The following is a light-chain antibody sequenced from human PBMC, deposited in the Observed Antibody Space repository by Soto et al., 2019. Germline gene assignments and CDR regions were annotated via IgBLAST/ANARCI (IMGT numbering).Light chain of an antibody. Sequence: QSALTQPPSASGTPGQTVTISCSGRSSNIGKNTVSWYQHLPGTAPKLLIYSNTQRPLGVPVRFSGSKSGTSTSLAISGPQSDDEADYYCAVWDDSLYLFGNGTKVTVL. CDR3: AVWDDSLYL. J-gene: IGLJ1*01. CDR1: SSNIGKNT. CDR2: SNT. V-gene: IGLV1-44*01.